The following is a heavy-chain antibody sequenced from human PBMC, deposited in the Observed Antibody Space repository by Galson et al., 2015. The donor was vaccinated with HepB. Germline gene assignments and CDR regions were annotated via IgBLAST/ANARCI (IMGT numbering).Heavy chain of an antibody. CDR1: GFSFSNYG. Sequence: SLRLSCASSGFSFSNYGIHWVCQAPGKGLEWMAVISYDGSFRYYADSVKGRFTVSRDSSRSMLYLQMNSLRVEDTAVYYCAKGGSGQINMMINRILGFDPWGQGTQVTVSS. J-gene: IGHJ5*02. D-gene: IGHD2/OR15-2a*01. V-gene: IGHV3-30*18. CDR2: ISYDGSFR. CDR3: AKGGSGQINMMINRILGFDP.